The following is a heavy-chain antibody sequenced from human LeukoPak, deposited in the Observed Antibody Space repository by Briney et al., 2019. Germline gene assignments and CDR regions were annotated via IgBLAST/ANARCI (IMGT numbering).Heavy chain of an antibody. CDR1: GGSISSSSYY. V-gene: IGHV4-39*01. J-gene: IGHJ4*02. CDR2: IYYSGST. Sequence: PSGTLSLTCTVSGGSISSSSYYWGWIRQPPGKGLEWIGSIYYSGSTYYNPSLKSRVTISVDTSKNQFSLKLSSVTAADTAVYYCARHRADTYYYGSGRGTFFDYWGQGTLVTVSS. D-gene: IGHD3-10*01. CDR3: ARHRADTYYYGSGRGTFFDY.